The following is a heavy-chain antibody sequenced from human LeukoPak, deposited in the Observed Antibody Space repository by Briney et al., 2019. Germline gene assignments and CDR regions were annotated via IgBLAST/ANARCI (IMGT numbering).Heavy chain of an antibody. J-gene: IGHJ4*02. CDR2: INYSGST. CDR3: ARSYQMLSLGY. D-gene: IGHD2-2*01. Sequence: PSETLSLTCGVFGGSFSGYYWTWIRQSPGKGLEWIGEINYSGSTNYNPSLKSRVIISIDTSKNQFSLKLSSVTAADTAMYYCARSYQMLSLGYWGQGTLVTVSS. V-gene: IGHV4-34*01. CDR1: GGSFSGYY.